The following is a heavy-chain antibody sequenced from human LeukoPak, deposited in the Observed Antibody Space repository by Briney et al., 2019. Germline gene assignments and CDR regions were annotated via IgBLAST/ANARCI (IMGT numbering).Heavy chain of an antibody. CDR2: ISGSGGST. V-gene: IGHV3-23*01. Sequence: GGSLRLSCAASGFTFSSYATSWVRQAPGKGLEWVSAISGSGGSTYYADSVKGRFTISRDNSKNTLYLQMNSLRAEDTAVYYCARVGGGYSYVDYYYYMDVWGKGTTVTVSS. CDR1: GFTFSSYA. CDR3: ARVGGGYSYVDYYYYMDV. D-gene: IGHD5-18*01. J-gene: IGHJ6*03.